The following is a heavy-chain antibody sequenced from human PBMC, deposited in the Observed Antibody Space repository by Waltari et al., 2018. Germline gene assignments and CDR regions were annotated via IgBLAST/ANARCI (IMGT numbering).Heavy chain of an antibody. V-gene: IGHV4-61*02. Sequence: QVQLQESGPGLVKPSQTLSLTCTVAGGSISSGSYSWSWIRQPAGKGLEWIGRIYTSGSTNYNPSLKSRVTISVDTSKNQFSLKLSSVTAADTAVYYCARDGFNWFDPWGQGTLVTVSS. D-gene: IGHD6-25*01. J-gene: IGHJ5*02. CDR2: IYTSGST. CDR3: ARDGFNWFDP. CDR1: GGSISSGSYS.